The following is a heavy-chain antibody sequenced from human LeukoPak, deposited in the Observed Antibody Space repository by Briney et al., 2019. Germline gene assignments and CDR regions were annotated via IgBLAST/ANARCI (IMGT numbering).Heavy chain of an antibody. CDR3: ARRGSWYFDY. CDR2: INHSGST. Sequence: SETLSLTCAVYGGSFSAYYWSWIRQPPGKGLEWIGEINHSGSTNYNPSLKSRVTISLDTSKNQFSLKLSSVTAADTAVYYCARRGSWYFDYWGQGTLVTVSS. D-gene: IGHD3-10*01. J-gene: IGHJ4*02. CDR1: GGSFSAYY. V-gene: IGHV4-34*01.